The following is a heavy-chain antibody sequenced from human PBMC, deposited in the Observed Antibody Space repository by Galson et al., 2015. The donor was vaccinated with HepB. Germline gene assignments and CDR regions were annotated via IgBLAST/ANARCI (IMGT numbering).Heavy chain of an antibody. V-gene: IGHV3-30-3*01. CDR1: GFTFSSYA. J-gene: IGHJ6*02. D-gene: IGHD3-3*01. CDR2: ISYDGSNK. Sequence: SLRLSCAASGFTFSSYAMHWVRQAPGKGLERVAVISYDGSNKYYADSVKGRFTISRDNSKNTLYLQMNSLRAEDTAVYYCARSPRRRFLEWLLGDYGMDVWGQGTTVTVSS. CDR3: ARSPRRRFLEWLLGDYGMDV.